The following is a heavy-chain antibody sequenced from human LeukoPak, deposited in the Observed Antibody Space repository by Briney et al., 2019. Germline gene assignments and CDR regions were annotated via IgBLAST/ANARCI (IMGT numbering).Heavy chain of an antibody. CDR3: AREMVRGVIIKDYYYYGMDV. CDR2: INPSGGST. CDR1: GYTFTSYY. Sequence: ASVKVSCKASGYTFTSYYMHWVRQAPGQGLEWMGIINPSGGSTSYAQKFQGRVTMTRDMSTSTAYMELSSLRSEDTAVYYCAREMVRGVIIKDYYYYGMDVWGQGTTVTVSS. D-gene: IGHD3-10*01. V-gene: IGHV1-46*01. J-gene: IGHJ6*02.